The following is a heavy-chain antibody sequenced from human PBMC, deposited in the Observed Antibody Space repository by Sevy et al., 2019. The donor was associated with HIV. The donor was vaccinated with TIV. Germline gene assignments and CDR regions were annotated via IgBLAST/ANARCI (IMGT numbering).Heavy chain of an antibody. CDR3: ASNRGGWHFDR. J-gene: IGHJ4*02. V-gene: IGHV3-23*01. Sequence: GGSLRLSCAASGFTFRTYAMSWVRQTPGKGLEWVSCITASGDSTHYADSVKGRFTISRDNPKSTLYLQMNWLRAEDTALYYCASNRGGWHFDRWGQGSLVTVSS. D-gene: IGHD6-19*01. CDR1: GFTFRTYA. CDR2: ITASGDST.